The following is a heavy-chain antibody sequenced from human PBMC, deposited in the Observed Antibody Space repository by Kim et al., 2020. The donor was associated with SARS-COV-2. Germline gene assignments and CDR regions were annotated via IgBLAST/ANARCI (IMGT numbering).Heavy chain of an antibody. J-gene: IGHJ4*02. Sequence: GGSLRLSCAASGFTFSYYAMNWVRQAPGKGLEWVSDISNSGGNTYYADSVKGRFTISRDKSKNTLYLQMNSLRAEDTVVYYCAKASGWYDVVDWGQGTLVTVSS. D-gene: IGHD6-19*01. V-gene: IGHV3-23*01. CDR3: AKASGWYDVVD. CDR2: ISNSGGNT. CDR1: GFTFSYYA.